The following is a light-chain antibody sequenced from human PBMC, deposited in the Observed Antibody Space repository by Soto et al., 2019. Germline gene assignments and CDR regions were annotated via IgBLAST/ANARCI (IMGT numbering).Light chain of an antibody. CDR2: GAS. CDR1: QKISSTV. J-gene: IGKJ1*01. Sequence: SHSPATLSLSQEERASLSCSASQKISSTVLAWYQQKPGQAPRLLIYGASSRTTGIPDRFSGSGSGTDFTLTISRLEPEDFAMYYWQQCGGSPTFGQGTKVDIK. CDR3: QQCGGSPT. V-gene: IGKV3-20*01.